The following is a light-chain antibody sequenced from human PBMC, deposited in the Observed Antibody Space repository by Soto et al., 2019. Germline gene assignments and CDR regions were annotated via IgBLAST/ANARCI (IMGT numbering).Light chain of an antibody. V-gene: IGLV2-14*02. J-gene: IGLJ3*02. Sequence: QSALTQPASVSGSPGQSITISCTGISNDVGTYNLVSWYQHHPGKAPKLIIYEASKRPSGVPNRFSGSKSGTSASLAITGLQAEDEADYYCQSYDSSLSAWVFGGGTKLTVL. CDR1: SNDVGTYNL. CDR3: QSYDSSLSAWV. CDR2: EAS.